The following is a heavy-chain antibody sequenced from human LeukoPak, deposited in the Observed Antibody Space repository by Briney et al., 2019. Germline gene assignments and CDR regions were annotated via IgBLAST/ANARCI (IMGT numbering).Heavy chain of an antibody. J-gene: IGHJ4*02. D-gene: IGHD3-16*01. Sequence: SETLSLTCTVSGGSISSSSYYWGWIRQPPGKGLEWIGSIYYSGSTYYNPSLKGRVTISVDTSKNQFSLKLSSVTAADTAVYYCARGRGNSSYFDYWGQGTLVTVSS. CDR3: ARGRGNSSYFDY. V-gene: IGHV4-39*01. CDR2: IYYSGST. CDR1: GGSISSSSYY.